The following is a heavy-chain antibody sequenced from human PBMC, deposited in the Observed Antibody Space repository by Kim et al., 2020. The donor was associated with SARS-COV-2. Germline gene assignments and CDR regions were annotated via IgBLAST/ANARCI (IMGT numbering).Heavy chain of an antibody. CDR2: ISYDGSNK. CDR1: GFTFSSYA. V-gene: IGHV3-30*04. CDR3: ATTSLDGSGSYYSLHDA. J-gene: IGHJ3*01. D-gene: IGHD3-10*01. Sequence: GGSLRLSCAASGFTFSSYAMHWVRQAPGKGLEWVAVISYDGSNKYYADSVKGRFTISRDNSKNTLYLQMNSLRAEDTAVYYCATTSLDGSGSYYSLHDA.